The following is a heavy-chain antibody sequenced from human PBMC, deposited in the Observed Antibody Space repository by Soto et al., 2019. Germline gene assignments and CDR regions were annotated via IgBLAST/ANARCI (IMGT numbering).Heavy chain of an antibody. V-gene: IGHV3-15*07. CDR1: GFSITNTW. CDR3: NSYPDFWGGHTPL. Sequence: EVQLVESGGGLVQPGGSLRLSCAASGFSITNTWMHWVRQAPGKGLEWVGRVKSKADGGTADYAAPVKGRFTVSRDDSKNTPYLQMNSLNMDDTAVYYCNSYPDFWGGHTPLWGQGTLVTVSS. CDR2: VKSKADGGTA. J-gene: IGHJ4*02. D-gene: IGHD3-3*01.